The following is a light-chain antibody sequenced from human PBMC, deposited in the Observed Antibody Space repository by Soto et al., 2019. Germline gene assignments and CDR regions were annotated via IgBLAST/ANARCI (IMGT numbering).Light chain of an antibody. CDR2: DVS. CDR1: SSDVGGYNY. V-gene: IGLV2-14*01. J-gene: IGLJ7*01. Sequence: QSALTQPASESGSPGQSITISCTGTSSDVGGYNYVSWYQQHPGKAPKLMIYDVSNRPSGVSNRFSGSKSGNTASLTISGLQAEDEADYYCSSYTSSSTLWVFGGGTQLTVL. CDR3: SSYTSSSTLWV.